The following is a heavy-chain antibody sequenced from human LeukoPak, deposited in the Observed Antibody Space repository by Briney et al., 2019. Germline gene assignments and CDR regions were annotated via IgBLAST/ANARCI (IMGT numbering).Heavy chain of an antibody. CDR2: ISGSGGST. CDR3: AKRKRQQLVVDY. CDR1: GFTFSSYG. Sequence: GGSLRLSCAASGFTFSSYGMSWVRQAPGKGLEWVSAISGSGGSTYYADSVKGRFTISRDNSKNTLYLQMNSLRAEDTAVYYCAKRKRQQLVVDYWGQGTLVTVSS. J-gene: IGHJ4*02. V-gene: IGHV3-23*01. D-gene: IGHD6-13*01.